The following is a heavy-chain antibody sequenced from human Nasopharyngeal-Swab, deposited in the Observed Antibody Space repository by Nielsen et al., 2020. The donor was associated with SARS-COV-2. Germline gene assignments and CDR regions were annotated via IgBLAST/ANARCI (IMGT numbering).Heavy chain of an antibody. V-gene: IGHV3-23*01. D-gene: IGHD3-3*01. Sequence: GGSLRLSCAASGFTFSSYAMSWVRQAPGKGLEWVSAISGSGGNTYYADSVKGRFTISRDSSKNTLYLQMNSLRAEDTAVYYCAKESSITIFGVVASDVWGKGTTVTVSS. J-gene: IGHJ6*04. CDR3: AKESSITIFGVVASDV. CDR1: GFTFSSYA. CDR2: ISGSGGNT.